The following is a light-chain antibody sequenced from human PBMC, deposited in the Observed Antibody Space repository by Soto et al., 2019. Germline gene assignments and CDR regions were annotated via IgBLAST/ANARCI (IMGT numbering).Light chain of an antibody. J-gene: IGKJ1*01. V-gene: IGKV1-5*03. CDR3: QQYNSFPT. CDR1: QRISSW. Sequence: DIQMTQSPSTLSASVGDRVTITCRASQRISSWLAWYQQKPGKAPKLLIYKASSLESGVPSRCSGSGSETEFTLTISSLQPDDLATYYCQQYNSFPTFGQGTKVEIK. CDR2: KAS.